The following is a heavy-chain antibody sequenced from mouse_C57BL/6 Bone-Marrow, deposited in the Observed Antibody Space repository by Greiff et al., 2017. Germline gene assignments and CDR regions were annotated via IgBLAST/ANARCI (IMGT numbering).Heavy chain of an antibody. CDR2: FHPYNDDT. CDR1: GYTFTTYP. V-gene: IGHV1-47*01. D-gene: IGHD1-1*01. J-gene: IGHJ4*01. CDR3: ARGAYYYGSLDYAMDY. Sequence: VQLKESGAELVKPGASVKMSCKASGYTFTTYPIEWMKQNHGKSLEWIGNFHPYNDDTKYNEKFKGKATLTVEKSSSTVYLELSRLTSDDSAVYYCARGAYYYGSLDYAMDYWGQGTSVTVSS.